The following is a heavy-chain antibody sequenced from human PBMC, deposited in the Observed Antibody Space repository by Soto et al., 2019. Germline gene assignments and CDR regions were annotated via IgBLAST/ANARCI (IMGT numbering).Heavy chain of an antibody. J-gene: IGHJ4*02. CDR2: LNSDGSIT. CDR3: ARGGAYNGGWFS. D-gene: IGHD6-19*01. Sequence: EVQLVESGGGLVQPGGSLRLSCAASGFTFSGYWMHWVRHSPGKGLVWVSRLNSDGSITRYADSVKGRFTISRDNAKNTLYLQMSSLRAVDTAVDFGARGGAYNGGWFSWGPGTLVTVSS. CDR1: GFTFSGYW. V-gene: IGHV3-74*01.